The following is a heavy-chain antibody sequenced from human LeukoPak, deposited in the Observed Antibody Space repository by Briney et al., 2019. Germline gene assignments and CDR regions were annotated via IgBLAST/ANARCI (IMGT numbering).Heavy chain of an antibody. CDR2: IYPSGST. J-gene: IGHJ4*02. D-gene: IGHD4-17*01. CDR1: GASISNYY. V-gene: IGHV4-4*07. CDR3: ARRANYGDYFDY. Sequence: SETLSLTCTVSGASISNYYWSWIRQPAGKGLEWIGRIYPSGSTNYNPSLKSRVTMSVDTSKNQFSLKPRSLTAADTAVYHCARRANYGDYFDYWGQGTLVTVSS.